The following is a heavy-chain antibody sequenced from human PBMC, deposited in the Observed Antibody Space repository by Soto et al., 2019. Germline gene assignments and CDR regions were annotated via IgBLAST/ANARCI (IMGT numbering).Heavy chain of an antibody. CDR2: IIPIFGTA. CDR1: GGTFSSYA. D-gene: IGHD2-15*01. Sequence: SVKVSCKASGGTFSSYAISWVRQAPGQGLEWMGGIIPIFGTANYAQKFQGRVTITADESTSTAYMELSSLRSEDTAAYYCARDRYCSGGSCYWLNWFDPWGQGTLVTVSS. J-gene: IGHJ5*02. V-gene: IGHV1-69*13. CDR3: ARDRYCSGGSCYWLNWFDP.